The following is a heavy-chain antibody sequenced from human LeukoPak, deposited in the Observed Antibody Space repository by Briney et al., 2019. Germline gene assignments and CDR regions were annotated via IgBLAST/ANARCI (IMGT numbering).Heavy chain of an antibody. J-gene: IGHJ5*02. CDR3: ARHRASQTRWFDL. CDR1: GGSISSYY. Sequence: MSSETLSLTCTVSGGSISSYYWSWLPQPPGKGLVWIGYIHYSGSTNYNPSLKSRVTISVDTSKNQFSLKLSSVTAADTAVYYCARHRASQTRWFDLWGQGTLVTVSS. CDR2: IHYSGST. V-gene: IGHV4-59*08.